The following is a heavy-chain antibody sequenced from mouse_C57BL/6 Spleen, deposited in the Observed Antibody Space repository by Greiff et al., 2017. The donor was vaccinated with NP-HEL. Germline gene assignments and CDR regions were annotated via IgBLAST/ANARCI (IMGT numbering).Heavy chain of an antibody. D-gene: IGHD4-1*01. CDR2: ISSGGDYI. CDR3: TRDLPGTHYFDY. CDR1: GFTFSSYA. Sequence: DVQLVESGEGLVKPGGSLKLSCAASGFTFSSYAMSWVRQTPEKRLEWVAYISSGGDYIYYADTVKGRFTISRDNARNTLYLQMSSLKSEDTAMYYCTRDLPGTHYFDYWGQGTTLTVSS. V-gene: IGHV5-9-1*02. J-gene: IGHJ2*01.